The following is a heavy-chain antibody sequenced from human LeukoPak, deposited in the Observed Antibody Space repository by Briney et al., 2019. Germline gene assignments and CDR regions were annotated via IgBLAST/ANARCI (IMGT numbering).Heavy chain of an antibody. D-gene: IGHD6-13*01. CDR2: INHSGST. J-gene: IGHJ4*02. CDR1: GGSFSGHY. CDR3: ARAPAAAGNFDY. Sequence: SETLSLTCAVYGGSFSGHYWSWIRQPPGKGLEWIGEINHSGSTNYNPSLKSRVTISVDTSKNQFSLKLSSVTAADTAVYYCARAPAAAGNFDYWGQGTLVTVSS. V-gene: IGHV4-34*01.